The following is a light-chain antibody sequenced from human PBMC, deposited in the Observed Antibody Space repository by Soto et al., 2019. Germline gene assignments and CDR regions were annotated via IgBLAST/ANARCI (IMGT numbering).Light chain of an antibody. CDR2: GAS. V-gene: IGKV3-20*01. CDR1: QSVSSSF. Sequence: EIVLTQSPGTLSLSPGERATLSCRASQSVSSSFLAWYQQKPGQAPRLLIYGASSRATGIPDRFSGSGSGTDFTLTISRLEPEDFAVYYCQQYADSPRTFGQGTKVEFK. CDR3: QQYADSPRT. J-gene: IGKJ1*01.